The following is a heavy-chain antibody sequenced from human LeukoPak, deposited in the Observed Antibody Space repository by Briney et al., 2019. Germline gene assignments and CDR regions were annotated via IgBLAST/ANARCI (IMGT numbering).Heavy chain of an antibody. CDR2: IYPGDSDT. CDR3: ARHPAALYYYDSSGRNLDAFDI. Sequence: GESLKISCKGSGYSFTSYWIGWVRQMPGKGLEWMGIIYPGDSDTRYSPSFQGQVTISADKSISTAYLQWSSLKASGTAMYYCARHPAALYYYDSSGRNLDAFDIWGQGTMVTVSS. J-gene: IGHJ3*02. CDR1: GYSFTSYW. D-gene: IGHD3-22*01. V-gene: IGHV5-51*01.